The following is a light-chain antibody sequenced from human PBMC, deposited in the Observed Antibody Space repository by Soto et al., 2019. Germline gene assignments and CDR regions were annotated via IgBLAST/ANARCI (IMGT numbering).Light chain of an antibody. V-gene: IGKV3-20*01. Sequence: EIVLTQSPGTLSLSPGERATLSCRASQSVSSSYLAWYQQKPGQAPRLLIYGASSRATGIPDRFSGSGSGTDFTLTISRLEPEDFAVYYCQQYDSSLTVGQGTRLEIK. CDR3: QQYDSSLT. CDR1: QSVSSSY. CDR2: GAS. J-gene: IGKJ5*01.